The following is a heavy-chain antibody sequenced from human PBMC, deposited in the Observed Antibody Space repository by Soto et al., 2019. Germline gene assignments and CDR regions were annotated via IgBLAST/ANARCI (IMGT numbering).Heavy chain of an antibody. CDR1: GFTFGDYG. D-gene: IGHD3-10*01. CDR2: IRAKAYGGTT. J-gene: IGHJ5*02. V-gene: IGHV3-49*03. Sequence: EVQLVESGGGLVQPGRSLRLSCTASGFTFGDYGMSWFRQAPGKGLEWVGFIRAKAYGGTTGYAASVEGRFTISRDDSKSIAYLQMISLKTEDTAVYYCSRAGETMVRGVVGPWGQGTLVTVSS. CDR3: SRAGETMVRGVVGP.